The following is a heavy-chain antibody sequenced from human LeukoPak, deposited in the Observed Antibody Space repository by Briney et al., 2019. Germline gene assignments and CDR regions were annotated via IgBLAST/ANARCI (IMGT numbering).Heavy chain of an antibody. V-gene: IGHV3-64D*06. D-gene: IGHD1-14*01. CDR2: ISINGGST. Sequence: GGSLRLSCSASGTAFRTYAMHWVRQPPGKGLYYVSAISINGGSTYYADSVRGRFTISRDNSKNTLYLQMSSLRPDDTAVYYCVRTHDENPLGWFDPWGQGTLVTVSS. CDR3: VRTHDENPLGWFDP. J-gene: IGHJ5*02. CDR1: GTAFRTYA.